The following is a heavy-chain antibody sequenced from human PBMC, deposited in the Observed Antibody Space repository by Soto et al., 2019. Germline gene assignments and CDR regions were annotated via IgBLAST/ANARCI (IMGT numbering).Heavy chain of an antibody. Sequence: QVQLVQSGAEVKKPGASLKVSCQASGYSFSDYGIAWVRQAPGQGLAWVGWISTYNGNTNYAQKFQGRVTMTTDTSANTAYMGLRSVRSDYTAMYYCARYGYSSGWYLGTGMVVWGQGTPVTVSS. V-gene: IGHV1-18*04. J-gene: IGHJ6*02. CDR2: ISTYNGNT. CDR3: ARYGYSSGWYLGTGMVV. CDR1: GYSFSDYG. D-gene: IGHD6-19*01.